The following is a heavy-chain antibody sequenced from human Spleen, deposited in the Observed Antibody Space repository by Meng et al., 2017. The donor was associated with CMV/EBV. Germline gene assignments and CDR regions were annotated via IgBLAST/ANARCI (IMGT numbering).Heavy chain of an antibody. CDR2: IYYSGST. CDR1: GGSTRSYY. V-gene: IGHV4-59*01. D-gene: IGHD7-27*01. J-gene: IGHJ4*02. Sequence: GSLRLSCTVSGGSTRSYYWSWIRQPPGKGLEWIGYIYYSGSTNYNPSLRSRVTISVDTSKNQFSLKLSSVTAADTAVYYCAGPKANWGFVTGGPLDYWGQGTLVTVSS. CDR3: AGPKANWGFVTGGPLDY.